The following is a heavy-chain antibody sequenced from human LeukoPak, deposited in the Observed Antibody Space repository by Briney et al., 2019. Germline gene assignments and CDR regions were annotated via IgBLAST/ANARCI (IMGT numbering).Heavy chain of an antibody. Sequence: PSETLSLTCTVSGGSISSSSYYWGWIRQPPGKGLEWIGSIYYSGSTYYNPSLKSRVTISVDTSKNQFSLKLSSVTAADTAVYYCATGPWQVGPVEDYWGQGTLVTVSS. CDR3: ATGPWQVGPVEDY. V-gene: IGHV4-39*07. J-gene: IGHJ4*02. D-gene: IGHD1-14*01. CDR1: GGSISSSSYY. CDR2: IYYSGST.